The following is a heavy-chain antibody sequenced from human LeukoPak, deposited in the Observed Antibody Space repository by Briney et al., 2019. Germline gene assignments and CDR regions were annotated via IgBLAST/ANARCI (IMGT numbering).Heavy chain of an antibody. CDR3: AKDVHSPGVPYWFDP. J-gene: IGHJ5*02. D-gene: IGHD3-10*01. V-gene: IGHV3-33*06. CDR1: GFTFSRYV. CDR2: IWYDGSNK. Sequence: PGRSLRLSCAASGFTFSRYVMHWVRQAPGKGLEWVAVIWYDGSNKYYADSLVKGRFTISRDNSKNTLYLQMNSLRADDTAVYYCAKDVHSPGVPYWFDPWGQGTLVTVSS.